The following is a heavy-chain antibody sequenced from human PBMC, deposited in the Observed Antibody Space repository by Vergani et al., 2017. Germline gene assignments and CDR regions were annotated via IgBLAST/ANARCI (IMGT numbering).Heavy chain of an antibody. J-gene: IGHJ4*02. V-gene: IGHV3-30-3*01. CDR1: GYTFTSYA. CDR2: ISYDGSNK. CDR3: ARGSGWYGGDY. Sequence: QVQLVQSGAEVKKPGASVKVSCKASGYTFTSYAMHWVRQAPGKGLEWVAVISYDGSNKYYADSVKGRFTISRDNSKNTLYLQMNSLRAEDTAVYYCARGSGWYGGDYWGQGTLVTVSS. D-gene: IGHD6-19*01.